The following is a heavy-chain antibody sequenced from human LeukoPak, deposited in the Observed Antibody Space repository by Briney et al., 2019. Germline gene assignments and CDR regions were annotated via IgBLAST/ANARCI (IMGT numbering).Heavy chain of an antibody. CDR2: LSYDGSNK. CDR1: GFTFSSYA. Sequence: PGGSLRLSCAASGFTFSSYAMHWVRQAPGKGLEWVAVLSYDGSNKYYADSVKGRFTISRDNSKNTLYLQMNSLRAEDTAVYFCARDPESITGTTIGFYNYFDHWGQGTLVTVSS. V-gene: IGHV3-30*04. D-gene: IGHD1-7*01. CDR3: ARDPESITGTTIGFYNYFDH. J-gene: IGHJ4*02.